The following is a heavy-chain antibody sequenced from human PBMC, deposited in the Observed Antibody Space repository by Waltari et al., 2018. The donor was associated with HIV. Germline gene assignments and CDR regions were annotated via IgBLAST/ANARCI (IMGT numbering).Heavy chain of an antibody. CDR3: ATDSGQITMIEYGMDV. D-gene: IGHD3-22*01. J-gene: IGHJ6*02. CDR2: LVPEDGET. Sequence: QVQLVQSGAEVKKPGASVKVSCKVSGYTLTELSMHWVRQAPGKGLEWMGGLVPEDGETIYAKKSQGRVTMTEDTSTDTAYMELSSLRSEDTAVYYCATDSGQITMIEYGMDVWGQGTTVTVSS. CDR1: GYTLTELS. V-gene: IGHV1-24*01.